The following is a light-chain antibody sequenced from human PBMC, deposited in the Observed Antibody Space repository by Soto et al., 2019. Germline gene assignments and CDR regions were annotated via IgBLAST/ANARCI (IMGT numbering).Light chain of an antibody. Sequence: EVMMTQFPDTVSVTPGETVTLSFWASQSVRTNLAWYQQRPGQAPRLLIHYSSTRATDVPARFSGSGSGTNFTLAISSLQSEDFAIYYCQQYNIWPPWTFGQGTKVDIK. CDR1: QSVRTN. V-gene: IGKV3D-15*01. CDR3: QQYNIWPPWT. CDR2: YSS. J-gene: IGKJ1*01.